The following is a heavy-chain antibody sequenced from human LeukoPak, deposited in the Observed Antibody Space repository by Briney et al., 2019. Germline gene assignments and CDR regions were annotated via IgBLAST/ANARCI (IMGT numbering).Heavy chain of an antibody. V-gene: IGHV3-53*01. D-gene: IGHD5-18*01. CDR1: GFTVSSSY. Sequence: GGSLRLSCAASGFTVSSSYMSWVRQAPGKGLEWVSVTYAGGSTYYADSVKGRFTISRDNSKNTLYLQLNSLRAEDTAVYYCAKKREYNYGYDYWGQGTLVTVSS. J-gene: IGHJ4*02. CDR2: TYAGGST. CDR3: AKKREYNYGYDY.